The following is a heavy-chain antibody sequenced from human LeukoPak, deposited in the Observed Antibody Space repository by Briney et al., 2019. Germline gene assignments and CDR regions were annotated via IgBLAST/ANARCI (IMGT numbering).Heavy chain of an antibody. J-gene: IGHJ4*02. V-gene: IGHV4-38-2*02. D-gene: IGHD3-22*01. CDR2: IYHSGTT. CDR3: ARDGVFHDSDGYSFDY. CDR1: NYSITSGYF. Sequence: SETLSLTCAVSNYSITSGYFWGWIRQPPGRGLEWIASIYHSGTTYYNPSLRNRVALFVDTSKNQFSLKLTSLTAADTAVYYCARDGVFHDSDGYSFDYWGQGTLVTVSS.